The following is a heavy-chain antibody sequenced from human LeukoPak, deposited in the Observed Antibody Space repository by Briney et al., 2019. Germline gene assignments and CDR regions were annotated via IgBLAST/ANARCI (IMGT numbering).Heavy chain of an antibody. D-gene: IGHD3-3*01. CDR1: GGSISSYY. CDR2: IYYSGST. J-gene: IGHJ6*03. Sequence: SETLPLTCTVSGGSISSYYWSWIRQPPGKGLEWIGYIYYSGSTNYNPSLKSRVTISVDTSKNQFSLKLSSVTAADTAVYYCTRSKSYYDFWSGYYTNYYYYMDVWGKGTTVTVSS. CDR3: TRSKSYYDFWSGYYTNYYYYMDV. V-gene: IGHV4-59*01.